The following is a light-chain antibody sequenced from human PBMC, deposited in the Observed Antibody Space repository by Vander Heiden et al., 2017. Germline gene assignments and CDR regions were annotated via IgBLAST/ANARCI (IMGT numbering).Light chain of an antibody. Sequence: EMVMTQSPATLSVSPGERATLSCRASQSISSNLAWYQQKPGQAPRLLIYGASTRATGIPARFSGSGSGTEFTLTISRLQSEDFAVYYCQQYYDWPPYTFGQGTKVEIK. CDR2: GAS. V-gene: IGKV3-15*01. CDR1: QSISSN. J-gene: IGKJ2*01. CDR3: QQYYDWPPYT.